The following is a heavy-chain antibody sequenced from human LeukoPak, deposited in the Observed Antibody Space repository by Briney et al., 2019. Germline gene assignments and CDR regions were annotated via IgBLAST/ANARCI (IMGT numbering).Heavy chain of an antibody. V-gene: IGHV4-34*01. CDR3: ARGPFGVWGTYRYKGYFDY. CDR2: INHSGST. D-gene: IGHD3-16*02. J-gene: IGHJ4*02. CDR1: GGSFSGYC. Sequence: SETLSLTCAVYGGSFSGYCWSWIRQPPGKGLEWIGEINHSGSTNYNPSLKSRVTISVDTSQSQFSLKLSSVTAADTAVYFCARGPFGVWGTYRYKGYFDYWGQGTLVTVSS.